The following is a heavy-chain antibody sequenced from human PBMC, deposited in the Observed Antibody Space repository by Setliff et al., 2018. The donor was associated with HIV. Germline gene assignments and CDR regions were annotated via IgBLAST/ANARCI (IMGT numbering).Heavy chain of an antibody. CDR3: ARDYVWGRRAFDI. CDR2: IKRDGSEK. Sequence: GGSLGLSCAASEFTFSNYWMSWVRPTPGKGLEWVANIKRDGSEKYYVDSVKGRFTISRDNAENSLYRQMNSLRDEDTAVYYCARDYVWGRRAFDIWGPGTMVTVSS. CDR1: EFTFSNYW. J-gene: IGHJ3*02. D-gene: IGHD3-16*01. V-gene: IGHV3-7*01.